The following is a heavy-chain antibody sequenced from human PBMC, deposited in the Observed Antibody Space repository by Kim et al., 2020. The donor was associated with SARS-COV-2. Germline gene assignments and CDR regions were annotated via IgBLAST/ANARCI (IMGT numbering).Heavy chain of an antibody. V-gene: IGHV3-23*01. J-gene: IGHJ5*02. CDR3: AKCPSGSFPDH. Sequence: GGSLRLSCAASGFTFSSYVMTWVRQAPGKGLEWVSLIGGSVLITNYADSVKGRFTISRDNSRDTLYLQMNSLRAEDTALYYCAKCPSGSFPDHWGQGTLVTVSS. CDR2: IGGSVLIT. CDR1: GFTFSSYV. D-gene: IGHD1-26*01.